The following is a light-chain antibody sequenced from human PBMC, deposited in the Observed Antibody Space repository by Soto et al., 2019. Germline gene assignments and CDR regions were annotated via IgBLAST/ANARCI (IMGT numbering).Light chain of an antibody. Sequence: EIVMTQSPATLSVSPGEGATLSCRASQSVGTKVAWYQHKTGQAPRLLIYGTSTRATGIPARFSGSRSGTEFTLTLSSLQSEDCAVYYCQQYNDWPPEYTFGQGTKLEI. V-gene: IGKV3-15*01. J-gene: IGKJ2*01. CDR3: QQYNDWPPEYT. CDR2: GTS. CDR1: QSVGTK.